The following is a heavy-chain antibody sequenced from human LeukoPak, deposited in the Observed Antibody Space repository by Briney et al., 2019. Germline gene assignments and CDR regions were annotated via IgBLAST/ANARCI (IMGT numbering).Heavy chain of an antibody. CDR1: SGSINSGNW. CDR2: IYPSGST. CDR3: ARFHTSSWFFDA. D-gene: IGHD6-13*01. J-gene: IGHJ4*02. Sequence: SETLSLTCAVSSGSINSGNWWSWVRQPPGKRLEWIGEIYPSGSTNYNPSLKSRVTMSVDESKNAFYLQLNTVTAADTAVYYCARFHTSSWFFDAWGQGILVTVPS. V-gene: IGHV4-4*02.